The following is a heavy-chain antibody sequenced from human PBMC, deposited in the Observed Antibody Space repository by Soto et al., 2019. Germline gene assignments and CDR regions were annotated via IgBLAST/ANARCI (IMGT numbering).Heavy chain of an antibody. Sequence: QVQLVQSGAEVKKPGSSVKVSCKASGGTFSSYAISWVRQAPGQGLEWMGGIIPIFGTANYAQKFQGRVTITADESTSTAYMELSSLRSEDTAVYYCAKMLYPGLPLNYYDSSGSFDYWGQGTLVTVSS. V-gene: IGHV1-69*01. CDR2: IIPIFGTA. CDR1: GGTFSSYA. J-gene: IGHJ4*02. D-gene: IGHD3-22*01. CDR3: AKMLYPGLPLNYYDSSGSFDY.